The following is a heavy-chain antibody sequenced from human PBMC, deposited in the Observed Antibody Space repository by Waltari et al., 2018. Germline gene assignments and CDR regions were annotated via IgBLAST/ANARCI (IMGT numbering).Heavy chain of an antibody. Sequence: QVQLVQSGAEVKKPGSSVKVSCKASGGTFSSYAISWVRQAPGQGLEWMGRSIPIFGTANYAQKFQGRVTITADKSTSTAYMELSSLRSEDTAVYYCARDAGVGYSSPPYYYYYMDVWGKGTTVTISS. CDR1: GGTFSSYA. CDR3: ARDAGVGYSSPPYYYYYMDV. D-gene: IGHD6-13*01. J-gene: IGHJ6*03. V-gene: IGHV1-69*13. CDR2: SIPIFGTA.